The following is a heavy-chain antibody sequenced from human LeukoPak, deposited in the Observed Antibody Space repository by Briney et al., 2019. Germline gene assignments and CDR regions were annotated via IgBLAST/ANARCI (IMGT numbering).Heavy chain of an antibody. CDR3: ATIAARDAFDI. CDR1: GFTFSSYG. J-gene: IGHJ3*02. D-gene: IGHD6-13*01. V-gene: IGHV3-33*01. CDR2: IWYDGSNK. Sequence: GRSLRLSCAASGFTFSSYGVHWVRQAPGKGLEWVAVIWYDGSNKYYADSVKGRFTISRDNSKNTLYLQMNSLRAEDTAVYYCATIAARDAFDIWGQGTMVTVSS.